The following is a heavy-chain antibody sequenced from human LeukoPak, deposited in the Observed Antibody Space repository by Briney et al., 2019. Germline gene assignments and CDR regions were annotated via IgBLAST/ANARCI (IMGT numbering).Heavy chain of an antibody. Sequence: ASVKVSCKASGYTFINYYMYWVRQAPGQGLEWMGIINPSGGSTSYAQKFQGRVTMTRDMSTSTVYVELSSLRSEDTAVYYCARDLKELLYNAFDIWGQGTMVTVSS. CDR3: ARDLKELLYNAFDI. CDR1: GYTFINYY. V-gene: IGHV1-46*01. D-gene: IGHD1-26*01. J-gene: IGHJ3*02. CDR2: INPSGGST.